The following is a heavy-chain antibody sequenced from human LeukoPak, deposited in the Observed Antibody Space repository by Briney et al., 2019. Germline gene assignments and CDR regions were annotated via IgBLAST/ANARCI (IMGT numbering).Heavy chain of an antibody. CDR2: TNPSRGGT. CDR3: ARGYSSGRYAFDI. Sequence: GASVKVSCKASGYTFSDYYLHWLRQAPGQGLAWMGRTNPSRGGTQSAQNVQGRVTLTRDSSISTALMELRRLDSDDTAIYYCARGYSSGRYAFDIWGQGTMVAVSS. J-gene: IGHJ3*02. CDR1: GYTFSDYY. V-gene: IGHV1-2*06. D-gene: IGHD3-22*01.